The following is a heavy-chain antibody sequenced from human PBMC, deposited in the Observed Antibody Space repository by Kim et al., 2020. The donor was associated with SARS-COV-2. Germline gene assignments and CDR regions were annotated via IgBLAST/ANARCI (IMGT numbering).Heavy chain of an antibody. D-gene: IGHD6-19*01. J-gene: IGHJ4*02. Sequence: ASVKVSCKASGYTFTSYAMNWVRQAPGQGLEWMGWINTNTGNPTYAQGFTGRFVFSLDTSVSTAYLQISSLKAEDTAVYYCARDRYSSGWYDGRDFDYWGQGTLVTVSS. V-gene: IGHV7-4-1*02. CDR2: INTNTGNP. CDR1: GYTFTSYA. CDR3: ARDRYSSGWYDGRDFDY.